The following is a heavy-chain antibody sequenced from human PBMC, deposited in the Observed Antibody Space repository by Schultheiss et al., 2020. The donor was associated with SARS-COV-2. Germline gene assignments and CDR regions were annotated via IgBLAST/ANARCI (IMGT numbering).Heavy chain of an antibody. CDR2: IYYSGST. D-gene: IGHD6-19*01. CDR1: GGSISSSSYY. CDR3: ASLAGGVGIDY. V-gene: IGHV4-31*03. J-gene: IGHJ4*02. Sequence: SETLSLTCTVSGGSISSSSYYWGWIRQPPGKGLEWIGYIYYSGSTYYNPSLKSRVTISVDTSKNQFSLKLSSVTAADTAVYYCASLAGGVGIDYWGQGTLVTVSS.